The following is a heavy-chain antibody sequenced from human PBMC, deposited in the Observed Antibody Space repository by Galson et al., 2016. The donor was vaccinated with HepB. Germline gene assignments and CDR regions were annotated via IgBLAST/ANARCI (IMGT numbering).Heavy chain of an antibody. V-gene: IGHV4-4*02. D-gene: IGHD3-9*01. Sequence: SETLSLTCTVSGVSISTTNWWSWVRQAPGKGLEWIGEIYHRGTTNYNPSLKSRVTIAVDKSTNQFTLRLNSVTAADTAVYYCARDGMHDILTRFEGFDVWGQGTAVTVPS. CDR3: ARDGMHDILTRFEGFDV. CDR2: IYHRGTT. J-gene: IGHJ6*02. CDR1: GVSISTTNW.